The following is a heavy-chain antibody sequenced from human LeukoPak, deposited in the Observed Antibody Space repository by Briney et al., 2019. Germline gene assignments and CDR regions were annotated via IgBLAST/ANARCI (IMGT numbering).Heavy chain of an antibody. CDR1: GGSFSGYY. Sequence: PSETLSLTCAVYGGSFSGYYWSWIRQPPGKGLEWIGEINHSGSTSYSASLKSRVTISVDTSKNQFSLKLNSVTAADTAVYYRARGDIAAGGAPFDYWGQGTLVTVSS. CDR2: INHSGST. CDR3: ARGDIAAGGAPFDY. D-gene: IGHD6-13*01. J-gene: IGHJ4*02. V-gene: IGHV4-34*01.